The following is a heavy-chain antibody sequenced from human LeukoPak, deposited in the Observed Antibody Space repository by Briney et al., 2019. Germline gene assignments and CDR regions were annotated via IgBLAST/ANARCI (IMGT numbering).Heavy chain of an antibody. CDR3: AKDFGGWYRRGVFDY. J-gene: IGHJ4*02. Sequence: GGSLTLSCAASGFTFDDYAMHWVRQAPGKGLEWVSGISWNSGSIGYADSVKGRFTISRDNAKNSLYLQMNSLGAEDTALYYSAKDFGGWYRRGVFDYWGQGTLVTVSS. CDR2: ISWNSGSI. D-gene: IGHD6-19*01. V-gene: IGHV3-9*01. CDR1: GFTFDDYA.